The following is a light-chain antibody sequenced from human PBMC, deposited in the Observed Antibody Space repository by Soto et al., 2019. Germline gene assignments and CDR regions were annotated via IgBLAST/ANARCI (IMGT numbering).Light chain of an antibody. J-gene: IGLJ1*01. V-gene: IGLV2-11*01. Sequence: QSALTQPRSVSGSPGQSVTISCTGTSNYVSWYQQHPGKAPKLLLSSVSKRPSGVPDRFSGSKSGNTASLTISGLQAEDEADYYCCSYAGSYTYVFGTGTKVTVL. CDR3: CSYAGSYTYV. CDR1: SNY. CDR2: SVS.